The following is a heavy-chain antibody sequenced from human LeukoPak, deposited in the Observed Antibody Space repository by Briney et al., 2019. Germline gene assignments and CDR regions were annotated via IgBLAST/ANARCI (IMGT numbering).Heavy chain of an antibody. D-gene: IGHD6-13*01. CDR2: ISSSSSYI. J-gene: IGHJ4*02. CDR3: ARDGNRYSSSCGY. Sequence: GGSLRLSCAASGFTFSSYSMNWVRQAPGKGLEWVSSISSSSSYIYYADSVKGRFTISRDNAKNSLYLQMNSLRAEDTAVYYCARDGNRYSSSCGYWGQGTLVTVSS. V-gene: IGHV3-21*01. CDR1: GFTFSSYS.